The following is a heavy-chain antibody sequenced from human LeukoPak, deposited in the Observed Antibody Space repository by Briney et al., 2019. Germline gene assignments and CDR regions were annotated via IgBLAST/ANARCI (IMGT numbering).Heavy chain of an antibody. CDR2: IYSGGST. J-gene: IGHJ5*02. CDR1: GFTVSSNY. CDR3: ATSGYSSSWGSFDP. Sequence: GGSLRLSCAASGFTVSSNYMSWVRQAPGKGLEWVSVIYSGGSTYYADSVKGRFTISRDNSKNTLYPQMNSLRAEDTAVYYCATSGYSSSWGSFDPWGQGTLVTVSS. D-gene: IGHD6-13*01. V-gene: IGHV3-53*01.